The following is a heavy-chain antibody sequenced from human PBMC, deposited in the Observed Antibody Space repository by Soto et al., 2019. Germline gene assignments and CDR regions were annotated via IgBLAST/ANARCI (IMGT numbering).Heavy chain of an antibody. V-gene: IGHV3-23*01. J-gene: IGHJ4*02. D-gene: IGHD4-17*01. CDR1: GFTFSSYA. Sequence: EVQLLESGGGVVHPGGSLILSCAASGFTFSSYAMSWVRQAPGKVLEWVSAISVSGGSTYYSDSVKGRFTISRDNSKNTLYLQMNSLRAEDTAVYYCAKLPEYYGDTLSFDYWGQGTLVTVSS. CDR2: ISVSGGST. CDR3: AKLPEYYGDTLSFDY.